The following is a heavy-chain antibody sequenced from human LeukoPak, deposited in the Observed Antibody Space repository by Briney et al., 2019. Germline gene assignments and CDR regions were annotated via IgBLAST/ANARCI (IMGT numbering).Heavy chain of an antibody. J-gene: IGHJ4*02. CDR2: IYYSGST. CDR1: GDSISSYY. V-gene: IGHV4-59*01. D-gene: IGHD6-6*01. CDR3: AKLYSSSDFDY. Sequence: SETLSLTCTVSGDSISSYYWSWIRQPPGKGLEWIGHIYYSGSTNYNPSLKSRVTISVDTSKNQFSLKLSSVTAADTAVYYCAKLYSSSDFDYWGQGTLVTVSS.